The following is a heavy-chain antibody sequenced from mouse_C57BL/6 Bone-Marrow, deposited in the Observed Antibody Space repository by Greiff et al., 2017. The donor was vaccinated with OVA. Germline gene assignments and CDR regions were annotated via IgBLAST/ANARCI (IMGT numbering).Heavy chain of an antibody. V-gene: IGHV1-69*01. CDR2: IDPSDSYT. J-gene: IGHJ1*03. Sequence: QVQLQQPGAELVMPGASVKLSCKASGYTFTSYWMHWVKQRPGQGLEWIGEIDPSDSYTNYNQKFKGKSTLTVDKSSSTAYMQLSSLTSEDSAVYYCARWLRQGSYWYCDVWGTGTTVTVSS. D-gene: IGHD2-2*01. CDR3: ARWLRQGSYWYCDV. CDR1: GYTFTSYW.